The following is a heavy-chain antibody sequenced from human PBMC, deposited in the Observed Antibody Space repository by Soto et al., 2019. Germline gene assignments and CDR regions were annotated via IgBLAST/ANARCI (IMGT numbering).Heavy chain of an antibody. CDR2: INHSGST. D-gene: IGHD1-26*01. J-gene: IGHJ4*02. V-gene: IGHV4-34*01. CDR3: ARGGGSYFARKIHDY. Sequence: PSETLSLTCAVYGGSFSGYYWSWVRQPPGKGLEWIGEINHSGSTNYNPSLKSRVTISVDTSKNQFSLKLSSVTAADTAVYYCARGGGSYFARKIHDYWGQGTLVTVSS. CDR1: GGSFSGYY.